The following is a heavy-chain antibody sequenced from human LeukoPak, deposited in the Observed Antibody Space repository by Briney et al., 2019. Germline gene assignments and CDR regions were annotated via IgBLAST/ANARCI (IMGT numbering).Heavy chain of an antibody. CDR1: GFTFNDHA. CDR3: ARGGQNFDFWRFDY. Sequence: GGSLRLSCAGSGFTFNDHAMSWVRQAPGKGLEWVSSISGSGGSTYYADYVKGRSTISRDNSKKVVYFEMNSLRGEDTAVYFCARGGQNFDFWRFDYWGQGTLAVVS. CDR2: ISGSGGST. J-gene: IGHJ5*01. V-gene: IGHV3-23*01. D-gene: IGHD3-3*01.